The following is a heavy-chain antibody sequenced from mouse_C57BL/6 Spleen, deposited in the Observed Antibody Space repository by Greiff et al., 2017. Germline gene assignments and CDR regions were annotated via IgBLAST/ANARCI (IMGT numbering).Heavy chain of an antibody. J-gene: IGHJ4*01. CDR3: TRWDYAMDD. Sequence: QVQLQESGAELMKPGASVTLSCKATGYTFTGYWIEWVKQRPGPGLEWIGGILPGIGSANYNEKFKGKATFTADTSSNTAYMQLSSLTTEDSAIYYCTRWDYAMDDWGQGTSVTVSS. V-gene: IGHV1-9*01. CDR1: GYTFTGYW. CDR2: ILPGIGSA.